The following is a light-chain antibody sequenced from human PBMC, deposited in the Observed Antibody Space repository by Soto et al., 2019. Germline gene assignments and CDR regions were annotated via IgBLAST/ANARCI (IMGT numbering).Light chain of an antibody. CDR2: DVS. CDR1: SSDIGSYNY. CDR3: GSYTSDNTLV. V-gene: IGLV2-14*03. Sequence: QSALTQPASVSGSPGQSITISCTGTSSDIGSYNYVSWYQQHPGEVPRLMIYDVSNRPSGVSNRFSGSKSGNTASLTISGLQAEDEADYYCGSYTSDNTLVFGGGTQLTVL. J-gene: IGLJ2*01.